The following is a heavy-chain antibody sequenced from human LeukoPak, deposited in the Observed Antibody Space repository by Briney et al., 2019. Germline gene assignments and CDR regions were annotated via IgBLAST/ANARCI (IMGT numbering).Heavy chain of an antibody. CDR1: GHTYTGYY. V-gene: IGHV1-2*02. D-gene: IGHD1-1*01. CDR3: AIGIITRATAGLGH. Sequence: GSSVTVSCKALGHTYTGYYMLWTPHTPGQRLDCMTCINPNSGVINSAQKFEGRVTMTRETSITTAYMELSRLRSDDLAVYYCAIGIITRATAGLGHWGQGTLVTVSS. J-gene: IGHJ4*02. CDR2: INPNSGVI.